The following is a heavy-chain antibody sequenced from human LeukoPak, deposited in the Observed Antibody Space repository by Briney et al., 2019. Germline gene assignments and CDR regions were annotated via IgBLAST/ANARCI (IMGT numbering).Heavy chain of an antibody. Sequence: GGSLRLSCAASGFTFISYPMTWVRQAPGKGLEWVSAISDSDGSTYYADSARGRFTISRDNSKNTLYLLMNSLRAEDTAIYYCARVVVATIGYYFDYWGQGTLVTVSS. D-gene: IGHD5-12*01. CDR1: GFTFISYP. CDR2: ISDSDGST. V-gene: IGHV3-23*01. CDR3: ARVVVATIGYYFDY. J-gene: IGHJ4*02.